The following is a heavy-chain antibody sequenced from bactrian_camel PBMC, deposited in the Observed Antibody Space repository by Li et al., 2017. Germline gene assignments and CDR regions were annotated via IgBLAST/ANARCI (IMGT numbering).Heavy chain of an antibody. CDR1: GFTFSSYG. Sequence: VQLVESGGGLVQPGGSLRLSCAASGFTFSSYGMSWVRQAPGKGLEWVSAINSGGGSTYSADSVKGRFTISRDNAKNTLYLQLNSLETEDTAVYYCVKPNPDARGGFDHWGQGTQVTVS. J-gene: IGHJ4*01. CDR2: INSGGGST. CDR3: VKPNPDARGGFDH. V-gene: IGHV3S40*01. D-gene: IGHD1*01.